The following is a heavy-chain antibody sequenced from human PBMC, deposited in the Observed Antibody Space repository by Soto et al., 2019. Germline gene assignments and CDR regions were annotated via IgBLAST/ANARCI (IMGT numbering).Heavy chain of an antibody. D-gene: IGHD2-21*02. CDR3: ACSGDHNYYYYGMDV. Sequence: PSETLSLTCTVSGGSISSGGYYWSWIRQHPGKGLEWIGYIYYSGSTYYNPSLKSRVTISVDTSKNQFSLKLSSVTAADTAVYYCACSGDHNYYYYGMDVWGQGTTVTVSS. CDR2: IYYSGST. CDR1: GGSISSGGYY. J-gene: IGHJ6*02. V-gene: IGHV4-31*03.